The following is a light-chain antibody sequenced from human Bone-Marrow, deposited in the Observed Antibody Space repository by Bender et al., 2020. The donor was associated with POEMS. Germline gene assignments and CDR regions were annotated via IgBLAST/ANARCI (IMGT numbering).Light chain of an antibody. Sequence: QSVLTQPPSASGTPGQRVTISCSGGSSNIGAHAVNWYQHLPGTAPELLIYSSHRRPSEVPDRFSGSRSGTSDSLAISGIQYEDEAGYYCAVWDDSLNGGVFGGGTKLTV. CDR3: AVWDDSLNGGV. CDR1: SSNIGAHA. CDR2: SSH. V-gene: IGLV1-44*01. J-gene: IGLJ3*02.